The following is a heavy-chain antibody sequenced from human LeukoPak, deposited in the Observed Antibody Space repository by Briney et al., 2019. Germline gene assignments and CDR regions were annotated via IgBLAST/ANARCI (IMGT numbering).Heavy chain of an antibody. CDR2: IYHSGST. Sequence: SETLSLTCTVSGYSISSGYYWGWIRQPPGKGLEWIGSIYHSGSTYYNPSLKSRVTISVDTSKNQFSLKLSSVTAADTAVYYCARGRPYDFWSGYSDYWGQGTLVTVSS. CDR1: GYSISSGYY. V-gene: IGHV4-38-2*02. CDR3: ARGRPYDFWSGYSDY. J-gene: IGHJ4*02. D-gene: IGHD3-3*01.